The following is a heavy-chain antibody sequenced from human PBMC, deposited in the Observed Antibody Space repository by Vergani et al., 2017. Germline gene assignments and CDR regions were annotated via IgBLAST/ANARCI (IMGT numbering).Heavy chain of an antibody. CDR2: INHSGST. J-gene: IGHJ6*02. V-gene: IGHV4-34*01. D-gene: IGHD1-26*01. Sequence: QVQLQQWGAGLLKPSETLSLTCAVYGGSFSGYYWSWIRQPPGKGLEWIGEINHSGSTNYNPSLKSRVTISVDTSKNQFSLRLSSVTAADTAVYSCARDGGGSSYYYGMDVWGQGTTVTVSS. CDR1: GGSFSGYY. CDR3: ARDGGGSSYYYGMDV.